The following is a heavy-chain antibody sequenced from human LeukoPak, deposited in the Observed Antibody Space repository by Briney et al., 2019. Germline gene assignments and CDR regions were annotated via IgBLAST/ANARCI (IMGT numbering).Heavy chain of an antibody. CDR3: ARVRGSGAAGFDY. CDR1: GYTFTSYA. CDR2: INAGSGNT. Sequence: ASVTVSCKASGYTFTSYAMHWVRQAPGQRLEWMGWINAGSGNTKYSQKFQGRVTITRDTSASTAYMELSSLRSEDTAVYYCARVRGSGAAGFDYWGQGTLVTVSP. D-gene: IGHD3-10*01. V-gene: IGHV1-3*01. J-gene: IGHJ4*02.